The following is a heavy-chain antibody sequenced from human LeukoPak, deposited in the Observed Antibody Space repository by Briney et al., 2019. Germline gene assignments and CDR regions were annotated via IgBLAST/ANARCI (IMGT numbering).Heavy chain of an antibody. CDR2: INKDGSQK. V-gene: IGHV3-7*04. J-gene: IGHJ4*02. CDR1: GFTFSNYW. D-gene: IGHD5-24*01. CDR3: ARDLGWLQFGY. Sequence: PGGSLRLSCAASGFTFSNYWMSWVRQAPGKGLEWVANINKDGSQKYYVDSVKGRFTISRDNAKNSLYLQMNSLRAEDTALYYCARDLGWLQFGYWGQGTLVTVSS.